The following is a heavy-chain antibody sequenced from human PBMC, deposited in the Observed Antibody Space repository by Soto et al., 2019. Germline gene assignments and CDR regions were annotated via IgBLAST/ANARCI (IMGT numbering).Heavy chain of an antibody. Sequence: QVQLVQSGAEVKKPGASVKVSCKASGYTFTGYYMHWVRQSPGQGLEWMGWINPDSGGTNYAQKMPGWVIMTRDTSISTAYMELSRLRSDDSAVYYCARMGPFAFDIWGQGTMVTVSS. CDR2: INPDSGGT. CDR3: ARMGPFAFDI. D-gene: IGHD3-16*01. J-gene: IGHJ3*02. V-gene: IGHV1-2*04. CDR1: GYTFTGYY.